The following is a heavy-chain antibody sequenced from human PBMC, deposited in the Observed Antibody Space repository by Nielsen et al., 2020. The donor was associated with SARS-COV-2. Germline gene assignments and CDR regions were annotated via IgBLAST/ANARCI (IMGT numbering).Heavy chain of an antibody. J-gene: IGHJ3*02. CDR3: ANWGHAFDI. V-gene: IGHV4-4*02. CDR2: VYHSGAT. CDR1: GGSVNTHAW. Sequence: GSLRLSCAVFGGSVNTHAWWSWVRQAPGKGLEWIGEVYHSGATNYNPSLRSRVTLSMDKSRNQFSLKMTAVTAADTAVYYCANWGHAFDIWGQGTMVTVSS. D-gene: IGHD3-16*01.